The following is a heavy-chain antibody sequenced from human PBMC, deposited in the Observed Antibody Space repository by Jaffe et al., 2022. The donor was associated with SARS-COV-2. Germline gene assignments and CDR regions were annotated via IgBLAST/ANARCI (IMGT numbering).Heavy chain of an antibody. CDR2: IKRDGSEK. Sequence: EVQLVESGGGLVQPGESLRLSCAASGFVFSSYWMSWVRQAPGKGPECVANIKRDGSEKYYVDSVKGRFTISRDNAKNSLYLQMNSLRVEDTAVYYCARGWGTDYWGQGTLVTVSS. CDR3: ARGWGTDY. J-gene: IGHJ4*02. V-gene: IGHV3-7*01. CDR1: GFVFSSYW. D-gene: IGHD3-16*01.